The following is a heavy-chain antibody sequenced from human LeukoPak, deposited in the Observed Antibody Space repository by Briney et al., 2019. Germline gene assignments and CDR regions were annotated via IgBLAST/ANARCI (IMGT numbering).Heavy chain of an antibody. CDR1: GFTFRTYW. J-gene: IGHJ4*02. CDR3: ARDHGDGYNPTDYFDY. Sequence: PGGSLRLSCAASGFTFRTYWMSWVRQAPGKGPEWVANIKQDGTEKYYGDSVRGRFTISRDNAKNSLYLQMNNLRVEDTAVYYCARDHGDGYNPTDYFDYWGQGTLVTVSS. V-gene: IGHV3-7*04. CDR2: IKQDGTEK. D-gene: IGHD5-24*01.